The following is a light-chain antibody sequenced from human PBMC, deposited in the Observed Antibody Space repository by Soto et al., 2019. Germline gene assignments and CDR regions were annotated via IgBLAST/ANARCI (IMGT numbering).Light chain of an antibody. CDR1: SSDVGNYNF. V-gene: IGLV2-14*03. J-gene: IGLJ3*02. Sequence: QSVLTQPAAVSGSPGHSITISCTGTSSDVGNYNFVSWYQQHPGKAPKLLIYDVTSRPSGVSNRFSGSKSGNTASLTISGLQAEDEADYYCSSYTRSNTWVFGGGTKLTVL. CDR2: DVT. CDR3: SSYTRSNTWV.